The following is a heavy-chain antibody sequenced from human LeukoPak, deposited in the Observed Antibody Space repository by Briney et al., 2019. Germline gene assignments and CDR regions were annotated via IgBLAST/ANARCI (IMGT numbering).Heavy chain of an antibody. Sequence: GGSLRLSCAASGFTFSSYSMNWVRQTPGKGLEWVSSISSSSSYIYYADSVKGRFTISRDNAKNSLYLQMNSLRAEDTAVYYCARSRYYGSKNDAFDIWGQGTMVTVSS. V-gene: IGHV3-21*01. CDR3: ARSRYYGSKNDAFDI. D-gene: IGHD3-10*01. CDR1: GFTFSSYS. J-gene: IGHJ3*02. CDR2: ISSSSSYI.